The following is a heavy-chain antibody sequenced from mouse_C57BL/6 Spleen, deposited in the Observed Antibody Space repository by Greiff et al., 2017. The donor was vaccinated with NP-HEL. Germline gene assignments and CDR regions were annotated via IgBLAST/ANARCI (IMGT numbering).Heavy chain of an antibody. CDR1: EYAFPSHD. J-gene: IGHJ1*03. CDR3: ARKTTVGYFDV. CDR2: INSDGGST. D-gene: IGHD1-1*01. V-gene: IGHV5-2*01. Sequence: EVQLVESGGGLVQPGESLKLSCESNEYAFPSHDMSWVRKTPEQRLELVAAINSDGGSTYYPDTMERRFIISRDNTKTTLYLQMSRLRSEDTALYYCARKTTVGYFDVWGTGTTVTVSS.